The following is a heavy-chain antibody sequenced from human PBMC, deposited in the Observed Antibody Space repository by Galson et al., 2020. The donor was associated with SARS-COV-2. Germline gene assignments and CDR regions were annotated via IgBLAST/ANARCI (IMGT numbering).Heavy chain of an antibody. CDR2: IYFSGST. CDR1: GGSISSSSYY. V-gene: IGHV4-39*01. J-gene: IGHJ4*02. Sequence: SETLSLTCTVSGGSISSSSYYWGRIRQPPGKGLEWIGSIYFSGSTYYNPSLKSRVTISVDTSKNQFSLKLSSVTAADTAMYYCARATIFGVVDRFGYGGQGTLVSVSS. CDR3: ARATIFGVVDRFGY. D-gene: IGHD3-3*01.